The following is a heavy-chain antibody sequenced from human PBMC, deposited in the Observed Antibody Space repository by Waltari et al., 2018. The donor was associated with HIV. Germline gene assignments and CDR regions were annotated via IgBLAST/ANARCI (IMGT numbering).Heavy chain of an antibody. D-gene: IGHD4-17*01. CDR1: GYDFTTYW. CDR3: ARRGNNYGDAFDI. Sequence: EVQLVQSGAEVKKPGESLKISCTASGYDFTTYWIGWVRQMPGKGLECMGLIYPSDSDTKYSPSFQGQVTLSADKSINTAYLHWSSLKAPDTAIYYCARRGNNYGDAFDIWGQGTMVNVS. V-gene: IGHV5-51*03. CDR2: IYPSDSDT. J-gene: IGHJ3*02.